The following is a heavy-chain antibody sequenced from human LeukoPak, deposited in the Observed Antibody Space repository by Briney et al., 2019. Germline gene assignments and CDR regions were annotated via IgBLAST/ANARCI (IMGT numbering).Heavy chain of an antibody. Sequence: SETLSLTCAVYGGSFSSYYWSWIRQPPGKGLEWIGEINHSGSTNYNPSLKSRVTISVDTSKNQFSLKLSSVTAADTAVYYCASSQQELGYCSGGSCPRYFQHWGQGTLVTVSS. J-gene: IGHJ1*01. CDR3: ASSQQELGYCSGGSCPRYFQH. D-gene: IGHD2-15*01. CDR1: GGSFSSYY. CDR2: INHSGST. V-gene: IGHV4-34*01.